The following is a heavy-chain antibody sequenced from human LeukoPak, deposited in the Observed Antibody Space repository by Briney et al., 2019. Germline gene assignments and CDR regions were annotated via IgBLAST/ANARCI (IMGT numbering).Heavy chain of an antibody. Sequence: GGSLRLSCAASGFTVSSNYMSWVRRAPGKGLEWVSIIYSGGSTYYADSVKGRFTISRDNSKNTLYLQMNSLRAEDTAVYFCARGEGSGWFSRKWFDPWGQGTLVTVSS. CDR1: GFTVSSNY. D-gene: IGHD6-19*01. V-gene: IGHV3-66*01. CDR2: IYSGGST. J-gene: IGHJ5*02. CDR3: ARGEGSGWFSRKWFDP.